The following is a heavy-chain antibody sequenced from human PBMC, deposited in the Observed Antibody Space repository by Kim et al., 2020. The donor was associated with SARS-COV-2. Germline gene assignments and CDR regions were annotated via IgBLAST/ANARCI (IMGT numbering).Heavy chain of an antibody. CDR3: ARAYYYGSGSLS. J-gene: IGHJ4*02. CDR2: ISSGSTI. Sequence: GGSLRLSCAASGFTFSDYYMSWIRQAPGKGLEWVSYISSGSTIYYADSVKGRFTISRDNAKNSLYLQMNSLRAEDTAVYYCARAYYYGSGSLSWGQGTLV. CDR1: GFTFSDYY. D-gene: IGHD3-10*01. V-gene: IGHV3-11*04.